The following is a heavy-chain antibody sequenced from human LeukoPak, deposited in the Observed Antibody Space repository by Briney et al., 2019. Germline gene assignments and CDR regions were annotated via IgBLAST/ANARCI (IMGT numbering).Heavy chain of an antibody. Sequence: SETLSLTCTVSGGSISSHYWSWIRQPPGKGLEWIGYIYYSGSTNYNPSLKSRVTISVDTSKNQFSLKLSSVTAADTAVYYCARLQGDSTAVFDYWGQGTLVTVSS. CDR2: IYYSGST. CDR3: ARLQGDSTAVFDY. CDR1: GGSISSHY. J-gene: IGHJ4*02. D-gene: IGHD2-21*01. V-gene: IGHV4-59*11.